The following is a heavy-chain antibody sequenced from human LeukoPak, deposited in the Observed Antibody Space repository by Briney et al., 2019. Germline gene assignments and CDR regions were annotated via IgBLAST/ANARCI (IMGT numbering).Heavy chain of an antibody. V-gene: IGHV1-24*01. CDR1: GYTLTELS. Sequence: ASVKVSCKVSGYTLTELSMHWVRQAPGKGLEWMGGFDPEDGETIYAQKFQGRVTMTEDTSADTAYMELSSLRSEDTAVYYCARERGVGTYYYGSGTFFPGKRDWFDPWGQGTLVTVSS. CDR2: FDPEDGET. D-gene: IGHD3-10*01. J-gene: IGHJ5*02. CDR3: ARERGVGTYYYGSGTFFPGKRDWFDP.